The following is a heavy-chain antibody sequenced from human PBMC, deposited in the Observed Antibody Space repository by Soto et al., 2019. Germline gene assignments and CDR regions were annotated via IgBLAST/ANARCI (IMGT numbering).Heavy chain of an antibody. CDR2: MYYSGSS. CDR3: ARHPRDDYNYGGSGIFDY. Sequence: QLQLQESGLGLVKPSETLSLTCSVSGGSISSRTFWWAWIRQPPGKGLEWIGDMYYSGSSYSSPPLKSRVTLSVDTSKNQLSLKLNSVTAADTAVYYCARHPRDDYNYGGSGIFDYWGQGTLVTVSS. D-gene: IGHD4-4*01. CDR1: GGSISSRTFW. J-gene: IGHJ4*02. V-gene: IGHV4-39*01.